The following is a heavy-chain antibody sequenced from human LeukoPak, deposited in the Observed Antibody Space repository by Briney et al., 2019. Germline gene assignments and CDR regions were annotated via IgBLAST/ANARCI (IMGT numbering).Heavy chain of an antibody. CDR3: ARRLPGYSSSWPTGYYFDY. Sequence: GGSLRLSCAASGFTFSSYWMSWVRQAPGKGLEWVANIKQDGSEKYYVDSVKGRFTISRDNAKNSLYLQMNSLRAEDTAVYYCARRLPGYSSSWPTGYYFDYWGQGTLVTVSS. D-gene: IGHD6-13*01. CDR2: IKQDGSEK. CDR1: GFTFSSYW. V-gene: IGHV3-7*01. J-gene: IGHJ4*02.